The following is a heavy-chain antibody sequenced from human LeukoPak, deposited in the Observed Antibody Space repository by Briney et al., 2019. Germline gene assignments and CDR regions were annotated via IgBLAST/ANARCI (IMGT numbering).Heavy chain of an antibody. J-gene: IGHJ6*02. CDR3: AREDVVLVDAVRYYYYGMDV. CDR1: GYNFISYY. Sequence: ASVTVSCKASGYNFISYYMHWVRQAPGQGLEWMGIINPSGGSTSYAQKFQDRVTMNRDTSTSTVYMELSSLKSEDTAVYYCAREDVVLVDAVRYYYYGMDVWGQGTTVTVSS. CDR2: INPSGGST. V-gene: IGHV1-46*01. D-gene: IGHD2-8*01.